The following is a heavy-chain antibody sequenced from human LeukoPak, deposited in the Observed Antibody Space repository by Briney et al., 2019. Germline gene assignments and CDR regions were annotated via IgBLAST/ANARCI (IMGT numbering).Heavy chain of an antibody. CDR1: GFTFDDYA. D-gene: IGHD1-7*01. CDR3: AKDGSAGTTPPFFDY. J-gene: IGHJ4*02. CDR2: ISWNSGSI. V-gene: IGHV3-9*01. Sequence: GRSLRLSCAASGFTFDDYAMHWVRQAPGKGLEWVSGISWNSGSIGYADSVKGRFTISRDNAKNSLYLQMNSQRAEDTALYYCAKDGSAGTTPPFFDYWGQGTLVTVSS.